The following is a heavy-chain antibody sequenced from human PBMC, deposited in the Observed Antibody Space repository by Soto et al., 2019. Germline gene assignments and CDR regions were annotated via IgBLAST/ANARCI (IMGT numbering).Heavy chain of an antibody. V-gene: IGHV3-30*18. CDR3: AKAAAAIRNNWFDP. D-gene: IGHD2-2*01. Sequence: GGSLRLSCAASGFTFSSYGMHWVRQAPGKGLEWVAVISYDGSNKYYADSVKGRFTISRDNSKNTLYLQMNSLRAEDTAVYYCAKAAAAIRNNWFDPWGQGTLVTVSS. CDR1: GFTFSSYG. J-gene: IGHJ5*02. CDR2: ISYDGSNK.